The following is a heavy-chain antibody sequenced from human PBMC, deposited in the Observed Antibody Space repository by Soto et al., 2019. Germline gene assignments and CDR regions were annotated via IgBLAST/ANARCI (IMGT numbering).Heavy chain of an antibody. CDR2: IYYSGST. J-gene: IGHJ4*02. Sequence: PSETLSLTCTVSGGSVSSCCYYWSWIRQPPGKGLEWIGYIYYSGSTNYNPSLKSRATISVDTSKNQLSLKVSSVTAAGTAVYYCARGERNYYDSSGPDYWGQGTLVTVSS. CDR3: ARGERNYYDSSGPDY. D-gene: IGHD3-22*01. CDR1: GGSVSSCCYY. V-gene: IGHV4-61*01.